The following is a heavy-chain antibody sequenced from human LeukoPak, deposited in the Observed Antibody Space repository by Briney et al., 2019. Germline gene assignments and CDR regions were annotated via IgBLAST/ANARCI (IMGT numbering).Heavy chain of an antibody. J-gene: IGHJ4*02. CDR1: GFTFSSYA. Sequence: GRSLRLSCAASGFTFSSYAMHWVRQAPGKGLEWVAVISYDGSNKYYADSVKGRFTISRDNSKNTLYLQMNSLRAEDTAVYYCASRDCSSTSCYPSHDYWGQGTLVTVSS. CDR3: ASRDCSSTSCYPSHDY. V-gene: IGHV3-30-3*01. D-gene: IGHD2-2*01. CDR2: ISYDGSNK.